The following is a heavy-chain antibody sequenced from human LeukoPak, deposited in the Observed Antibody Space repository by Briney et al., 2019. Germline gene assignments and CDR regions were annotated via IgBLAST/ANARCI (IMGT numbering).Heavy chain of an antibody. V-gene: IGHV3-21*06. CDR3: ARDKAQDSVYYGMDV. J-gene: IGHJ6*02. CDR2: ISSGSNYI. Sequence: GGSLRLPCEASGFTFSSYSMVWVRQAPGKGLEWVSSISSGSNYIYYADSVKGRFTISRDNARTSLYLQMNSLRAEDTAVYCARDKAQDSVYYGMDVWGQGTTVTVSS. CDR1: GFTFSSYS. D-gene: IGHD6-6*01.